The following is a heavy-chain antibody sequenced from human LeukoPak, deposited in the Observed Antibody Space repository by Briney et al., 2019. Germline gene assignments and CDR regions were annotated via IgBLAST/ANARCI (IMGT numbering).Heavy chain of an antibody. CDR1: AYSISSGFY. V-gene: IGHV4-38-2*02. D-gene: IGHD3-22*01. J-gene: IGHJ4*02. CDR2: IFHSGST. CDR3: ARAWTYHYDSSGYPSFDY. Sequence: PSETLSLTCSVSAYSISSGFYWGWIRQPLGKGLEWIGSIFHSGSTYYNSSVKSRVTISVDTSKNQFSLKLSSVTAADTAVYYCARAWTYHYDSSGYPSFDYWGQGTLVTVSS.